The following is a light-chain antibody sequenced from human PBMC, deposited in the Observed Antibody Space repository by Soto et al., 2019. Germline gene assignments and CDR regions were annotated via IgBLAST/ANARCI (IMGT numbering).Light chain of an antibody. CDR3: QQYGSSPRT. CDR2: GAS. V-gene: IGKV3-20*01. Sequence: EIVLTQSPGTLSLSPGERATLSCRASQSVSSSYLAWYQQKPGQAPRLLIYGASNRATDIPDRFSGSGSGTDFTLTISRLEPEDFAVYSCQQYGSSPRTFGQGTKLEIK. J-gene: IGKJ2*01. CDR1: QSVSSSY.